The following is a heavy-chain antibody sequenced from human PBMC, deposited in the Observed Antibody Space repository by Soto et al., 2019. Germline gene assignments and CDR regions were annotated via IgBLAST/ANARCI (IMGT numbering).Heavy chain of an antibody. V-gene: IGHV1-69*13. Sequence: ASVKVSCKASGGTFSSYAISWVRQAPGQGLEWMGGIIPIFGTANYAQKFQGRVTITADESTSTAYMELSSLRSEDTAVYYCARIVVVIGWFDPWGQGTLVTVSS. CDR1: GGTFSSYA. CDR3: ARIVVVIGWFDP. J-gene: IGHJ5*02. D-gene: IGHD3-22*01. CDR2: IIPIFGTA.